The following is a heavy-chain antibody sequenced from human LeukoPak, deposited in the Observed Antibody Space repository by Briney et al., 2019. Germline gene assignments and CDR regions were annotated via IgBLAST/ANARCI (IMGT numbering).Heavy chain of an antibody. V-gene: IGHV1-3*01. CDR3: ARSLGRSSDAFDI. D-gene: IGHD1-26*01. Sequence: ASVKVSCKASGYTFTSYVIHWVRQAPGQRLEWMGWINAGNDNTKYSQEFQDRVTITRDTSASTAYMELRSLRSDDTAVYYCARSLGRSSDAFDIWGQGTMVTVSS. CDR1: GYTFTSYV. J-gene: IGHJ3*02. CDR2: INAGNDNT.